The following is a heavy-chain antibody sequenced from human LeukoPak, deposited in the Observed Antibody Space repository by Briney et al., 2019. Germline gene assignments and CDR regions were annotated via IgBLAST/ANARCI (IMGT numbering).Heavy chain of an antibody. J-gene: IGHJ4*02. V-gene: IGHV3-13*01. CDR1: GFTFSSYD. CDR2: IGTAGDT. D-gene: IGHD2-2*01. Sequence: GGSLRLSCAASGFTFSSYDMHWVRQATGKGLEWVSAIGTAGDTYYPGSVKGRFTISRDNSKNTLYLQMNSLRAEDTAVYYCARDRLIMGYCSSTSCSVSYFDYWGQGTLDTVSS. CDR3: ARDRLIMGYCSSTSCSVSYFDY.